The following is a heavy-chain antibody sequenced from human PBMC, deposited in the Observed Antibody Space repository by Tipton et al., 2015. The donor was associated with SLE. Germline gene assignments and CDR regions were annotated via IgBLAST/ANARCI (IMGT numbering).Heavy chain of an antibody. CDR3: ARRRGLVVVVPAAMEGFDP. V-gene: IGHV4-34*01. J-gene: IGHJ5*02. CDR1: GGSFSGYY. D-gene: IGHD2-2*01. Sequence: LRLSCAVDGGSFSGYYWSWIRQPPGKGLEWIGEINHSGSTNYNPSLKSRITISVDTSKNQFSLELSSVPAADTAVYYCARRRGLVVVVPAAMEGFDPWGQGTLVPVSS. CDR2: INHSGST.